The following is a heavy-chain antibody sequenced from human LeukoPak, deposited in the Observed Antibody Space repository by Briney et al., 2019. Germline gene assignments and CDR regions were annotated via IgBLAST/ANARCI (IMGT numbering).Heavy chain of an antibody. Sequence: IGXINHSGSTNYNPSLKSRVTISVDTSKNQFSLKLSSVTAADTAVYYCATSSGGSGRDAFDIWGQGTMVTVSS. V-gene: IGHV4-34*01. CDR2: INHSGST. CDR3: ATSSGGSGRDAFDI. J-gene: IGHJ3*02. D-gene: IGHD3-10*01.